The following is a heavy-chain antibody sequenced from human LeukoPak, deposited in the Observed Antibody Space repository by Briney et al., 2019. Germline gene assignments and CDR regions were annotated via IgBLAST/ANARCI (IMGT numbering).Heavy chain of an antibody. J-gene: IGHJ5*02. Sequence: ASVKVSCKASGYTFTSYDINWVRQATGQGLEWMGWMNPNSGNTGYAQKFQGRVTMTRDTSISTAYMELSRLRSDDTAIYYCARAAWRYNWFDPWGQGTLVTVSS. CDR3: ARAAWRYNWFDP. V-gene: IGHV1-8*01. CDR2: MNPNSGNT. CDR1: GYTFTSYD.